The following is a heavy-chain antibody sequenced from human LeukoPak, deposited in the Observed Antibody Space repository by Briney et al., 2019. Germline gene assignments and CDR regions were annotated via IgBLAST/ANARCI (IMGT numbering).Heavy chain of an antibody. V-gene: IGHV1-2*02. CDR2: INPNSGGT. J-gene: IGHJ5*02. CDR1: GYTFTGYY. CDR3: ARTWSSSSGDWFDP. D-gene: IGHD6-6*01. Sequence: EASVKVFCKASGYTFTGYYMHWVRQAPGQGLEWMGWINPNSGGTNYAQKFQGRVTMTRDTSISTAYMELSRLRSDDTAVYYCARTWSSSSGDWFDPWGQGTLVTVSS.